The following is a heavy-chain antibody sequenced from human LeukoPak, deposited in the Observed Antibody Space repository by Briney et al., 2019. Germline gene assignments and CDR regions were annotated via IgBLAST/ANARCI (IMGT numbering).Heavy chain of an antibody. V-gene: IGHV4-39*07. CDR1: GGSISSSSYY. Sequence: SETLSLTCTVSGGSISSSSYYWGWIRQPPGKGLEWIGSIYYSGSTYYNPSLKSRVTISVDTSKNQFSLKLSSVTAADTAVYYCARGTVGGIVVVPAAIPSGWFDPWGQGTLVTVSS. CDR2: IYYSGST. CDR3: ARGTVGGIVVVPAAIPSGWFDP. J-gene: IGHJ5*02. D-gene: IGHD2-2*02.